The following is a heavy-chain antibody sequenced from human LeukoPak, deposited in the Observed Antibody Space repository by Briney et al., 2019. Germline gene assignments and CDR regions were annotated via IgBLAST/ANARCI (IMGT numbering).Heavy chain of an antibody. J-gene: IGHJ4*02. CDR1: GFTLSTYA. V-gene: IGHV3-30*04. CDR3: ARGGGYQLPPAVAGTRPFDY. CDR2: ISYDGSNK. Sequence: GTSLRLSCAASGFTLSTYAMHWVRQAPGKGLEWVAVISYDGSNKYYGDSVKGRFTISRDNSKNTLYLQMNSLRAEDTAVYYWARGGGYQLPPAVAGTRPFDYWGQGTLVTVSS. D-gene: IGHD6-19*01.